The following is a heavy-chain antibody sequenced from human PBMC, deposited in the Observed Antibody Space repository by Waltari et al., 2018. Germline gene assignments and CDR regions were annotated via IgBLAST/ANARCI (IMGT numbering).Heavy chain of an antibody. V-gene: IGHV4-61*01. Sequence: QVQLQESGPGLVKPSETLSLTCTVSGGSVSRGSYYWSWIPQPPGKGLEWIGYSYYSGGTNYNASLKSRVTISVDTSKNQCSRKLSSGTAADTAVYYCARASRDGYNCWVYVDYWGQGTLVTVSS. D-gene: IGHD5-12*01. J-gene: IGHJ4*02. CDR2: SYYSGGT. CDR1: GGSVSRGSYY. CDR3: ARASRDGYNCWVYVDY.